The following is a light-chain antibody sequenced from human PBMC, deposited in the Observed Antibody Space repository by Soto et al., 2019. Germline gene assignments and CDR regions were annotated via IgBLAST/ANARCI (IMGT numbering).Light chain of an antibody. CDR1: PDTRKY. CDR2: DTS. J-gene: IGKJ3*01. V-gene: IGKV1-33*01. CDR3: QHDYHRPPFT. Sequence: DIQMPQSPSSLSASVGDRVTTTCQASPDTRKYLSWYQQKPGKAPKLLIYDTSYLETGVPSRFSGSGYGTDFSFTISSLQPEDIGTYYCQHDYHRPPFTFGPGTKVAIK.